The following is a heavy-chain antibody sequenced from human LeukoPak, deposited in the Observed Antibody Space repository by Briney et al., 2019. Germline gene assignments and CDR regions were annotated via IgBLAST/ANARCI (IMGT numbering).Heavy chain of an antibody. J-gene: IGHJ5*02. CDR1: GDSVSSNSAA. V-gene: IGHV6-1*01. Sequence: SQTLSLTCAISGDSVSSNSAAWSWIRQSPSRGLEWLGRTYYRSKWYNDYAVSVKSRITINPDTSKNQFSLQLNSVTPEDTAVYYCTKDTNSAGWFDPWGQGTLVTVSS. CDR2: TYYRSKWYN. CDR3: TKDTNSAGWFDP. D-gene: IGHD2-8*01.